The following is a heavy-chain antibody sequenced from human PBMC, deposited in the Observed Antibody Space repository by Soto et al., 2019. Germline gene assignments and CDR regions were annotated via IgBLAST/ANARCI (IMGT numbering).Heavy chain of an antibody. Sequence: QVQLQESGPGLVKPSETLSLTCSVSGVSISGSYCTWIRQPPGKGLEWIAYIYDSGTTNYNHSLKSRVSISVDTSKNQFSLKLNSVTAADTAVYYCARGWDGGSGWYYWGQGTLATVSS. D-gene: IGHD6-19*01. J-gene: IGHJ4*02. CDR3: ARGWDGGSGWYY. CDR2: IYDSGTT. V-gene: IGHV4-59*01. CDR1: GVSISGSY.